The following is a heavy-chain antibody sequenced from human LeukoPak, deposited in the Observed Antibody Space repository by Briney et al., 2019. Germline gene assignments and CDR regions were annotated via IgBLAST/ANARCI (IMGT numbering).Heavy chain of an antibody. J-gene: IGHJ3*02. V-gene: IGHV4-34*01. Sequence: SETLSLTCAVYGGSFSGYYWSWIRQPPGKGLEWIAEINHSGSTNYNPSLKSRVTISVDTSKNQFSLKLSSVTAADTAVYYCARERVLYYDILTGYRNDAFDIWGQGTMVTVSS. CDR1: GGSFSGYY. CDR3: ARERVLYYDILTGYRNDAFDI. D-gene: IGHD3-9*01. CDR2: INHSGST.